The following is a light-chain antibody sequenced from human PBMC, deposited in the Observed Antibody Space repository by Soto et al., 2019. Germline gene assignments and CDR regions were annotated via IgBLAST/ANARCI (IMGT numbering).Light chain of an antibody. CDR3: LSYTCSTTYVV. V-gene: IGLV2-14*01. CDR1: CNDVGAYNY. Sequence: QSALTQPASVSGSPGQSITISCTGTCNDVGAYNYVSWYQHHPGKAPKLIIYEVSNRPSGVSNRFSGSKSGNTASLTISGLQAEDEGDYYCLSYTCSTTYVVFGGGTKVTVL. CDR2: EVS. J-gene: IGLJ2*01.